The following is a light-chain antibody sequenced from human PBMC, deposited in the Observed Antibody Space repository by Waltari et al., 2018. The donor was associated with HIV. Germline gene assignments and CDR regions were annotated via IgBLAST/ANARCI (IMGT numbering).Light chain of an antibody. Sequence: QSALTQPRSVSGSPGQSVTISCTGTSSDVGGYNYFSWYQQHPGKAPKLMIYDVSKRPSGVPDRFSGSKSGNTASLTISGLQAEDEADYYCCSYAGSYTWVFGGGTKLTVL. V-gene: IGLV2-11*01. CDR2: DVS. J-gene: IGLJ3*02. CDR3: CSYAGSYTWV. CDR1: SSDVGGYNY.